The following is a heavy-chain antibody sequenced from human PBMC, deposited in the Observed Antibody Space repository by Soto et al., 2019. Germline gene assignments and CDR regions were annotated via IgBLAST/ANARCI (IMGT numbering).Heavy chain of an antibody. CDR2: LSWNSDYI. Sequence: EVQLVESGGGLIRPGRSLRLSCVASGFTFDAYTMHWVRQAPGKGLEWVSGLSWNSDYIGYADSVRGRFTISRDNAKNYLYLQLNSLRAEDTAFYYCARGDSGWAAFDYWGQGTLVTVSS. D-gene: IGHD6-19*01. CDR1: GFTFDAYT. CDR3: ARGDSGWAAFDY. J-gene: IGHJ4*02. V-gene: IGHV3-9*01.